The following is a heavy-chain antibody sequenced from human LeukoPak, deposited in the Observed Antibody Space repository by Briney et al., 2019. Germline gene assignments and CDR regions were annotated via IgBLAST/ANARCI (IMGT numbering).Heavy chain of an antibody. CDR1: GFTFSSYE. V-gene: IGHV3-48*03. CDR3: ARVRFGGLPYFDY. J-gene: IGHJ4*02. Sequence: GGSLRLSCAASGFTFSSYEMNWVRQAPGKGLEWVSYISSSGSTIYYADSVKGRFTISRDNAKNSLYLQMNSLRAEDTAVYYCARVRFGGLPYFDYWGQGTLVTVSS. CDR2: ISSSGSTI. D-gene: IGHD3-10*01.